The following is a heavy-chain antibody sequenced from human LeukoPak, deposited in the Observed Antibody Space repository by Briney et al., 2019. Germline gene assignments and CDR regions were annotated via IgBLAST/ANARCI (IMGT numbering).Heavy chain of an antibody. V-gene: IGHV4-39*07. D-gene: IGHD3-10*01. Sequence: PSETLSLTCTVSGGSISSSSYYWGWIRQPPGKGLEWIGSIYYSGSTYYNPSLKSRVTISVDTSKNQFSLKLSSVTAADTAVYYCAREISIGWFGELLRGYFDYWGQGTLVTVSS. J-gene: IGHJ4*02. CDR2: IYYSGST. CDR1: GGSISSSSYY. CDR3: AREISIGWFGELLRGYFDY.